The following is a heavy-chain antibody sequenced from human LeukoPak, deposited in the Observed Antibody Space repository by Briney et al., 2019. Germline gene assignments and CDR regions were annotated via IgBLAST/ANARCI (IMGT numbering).Heavy chain of an antibody. CDR2: IWYDGINK. Sequence: GGSLRLSCVASGFTFDTYGMHRVRQAPGKGLEWVGVIWYDGINKFYGDSVKGRFTISRDNSKNTLYLQMNSLRREDSAVYYCAKDMRVLDWGQGTLVTVSS. J-gene: IGHJ4*02. D-gene: IGHD3-16*02. CDR1: GFTFDTYG. CDR3: AKDMRVLD. V-gene: IGHV3-33*03.